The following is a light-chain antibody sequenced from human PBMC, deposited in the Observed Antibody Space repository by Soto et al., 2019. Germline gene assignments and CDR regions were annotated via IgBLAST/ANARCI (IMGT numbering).Light chain of an antibody. Sequence: QYVLTQPPSVSGSPGQTITISCTGTSSDVGGFNYVSWYQQHPGKAPKLLIFDVYSRPSGISNRFSGSKSGNTASLTISGLQAEDEADYYCSSYTTSSSYVFGAGTKVTVL. CDR2: DVY. J-gene: IGLJ1*01. V-gene: IGLV2-14*01. CDR3: SSYTTSSSYV. CDR1: SSDVGGFNY.